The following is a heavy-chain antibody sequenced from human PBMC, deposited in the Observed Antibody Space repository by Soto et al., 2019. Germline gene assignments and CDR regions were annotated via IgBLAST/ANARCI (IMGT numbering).Heavy chain of an antibody. Sequence: GGSLRLSCAASGYTFNNYAMSWVRQAPGKGLEWISAISGSGGSTYYADSVKGRFTISRDNSKNTLYLQMNSLRAEDTALYYCAKDGFTGTTPYFFDYWGQVTQVTVSS. CDR1: GYTFNNYA. D-gene: IGHD1-7*01. J-gene: IGHJ4*02. V-gene: IGHV3-23*01. CDR2: ISGSGGST. CDR3: AKDGFTGTTPYFFDY.